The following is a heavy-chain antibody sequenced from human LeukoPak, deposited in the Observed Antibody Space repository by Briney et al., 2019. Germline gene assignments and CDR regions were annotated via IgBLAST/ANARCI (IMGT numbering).Heavy chain of an antibody. D-gene: IGHD5-18*01. CDR3: ARRNTAMVAGLDY. CDR2: MNPNSGNT. CDR1: GYTFTTYD. V-gene: IGHV1-8*01. J-gene: IGHJ4*02. Sequence: ASVKVSCKASGYTFTTYDINWVRQPTGQGLEWMGWMNPNSGNTAYAQKFQGRVTMTRNTSISTAFMELSGLRSEDTAVYFCARRNTAMVAGLDYWGQGSLVTVSS.